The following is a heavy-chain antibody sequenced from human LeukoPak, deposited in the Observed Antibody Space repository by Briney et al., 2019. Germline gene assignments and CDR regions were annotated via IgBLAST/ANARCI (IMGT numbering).Heavy chain of an antibody. J-gene: IGHJ4*02. D-gene: IGHD2-2*01. CDR3: ARAPPEKDIVVVPAALGGDY. CDR1: GFTFSSYA. V-gene: IGHV3-30-3*01. CDR2: ISYDGSNK. Sequence: PGRSLRLSCAASGFTFSSYAMHWVRQAPGKGLEWVAVISYDGSNKYYADSVKGRFTISRDNSKNTLYLQMNSLRAEDTAVYYCARAPPEKDIVVVPAALGGDYWGQGTLVTVSS.